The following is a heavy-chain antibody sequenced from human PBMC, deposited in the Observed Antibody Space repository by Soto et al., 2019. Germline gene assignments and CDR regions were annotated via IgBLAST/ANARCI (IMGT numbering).Heavy chain of an antibody. J-gene: IGHJ2*01. CDR2: ITNGGSST. Sequence: EEQLVESGGGLVQPGGSLRLSCTASGFVFSSCWMHWVRQVPGKGLVWVSRITNGGSSTSYADSVNGRFTISRDNAKSTLFLQMNSLRAEDTAVYYCARGMQGSRYFDLWGRGTLVTVSS. CDR3: ARGMQGSRYFDL. V-gene: IGHV3-74*01. CDR1: GFVFSSCW.